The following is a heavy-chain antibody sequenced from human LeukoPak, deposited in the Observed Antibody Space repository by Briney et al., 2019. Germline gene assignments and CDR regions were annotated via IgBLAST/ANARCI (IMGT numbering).Heavy chain of an antibody. J-gene: IGHJ4*02. V-gene: IGHV4-61*01. CDR2: IYYSGST. D-gene: IGHD5-18*01. Sequence: SQTLSLTCTVSGGSISSGIYYWSWIRQPPGKGLEWIGYIYYSGSTNYNPSLKSRVTISVDTSKNQFSLKLSSVTAAGTAVYYCAREDGYSYGYAKYGFDYWGQGTLVTVSS. CDR1: GGSISSGIYY. CDR3: AREDGYSYGYAKYGFDY.